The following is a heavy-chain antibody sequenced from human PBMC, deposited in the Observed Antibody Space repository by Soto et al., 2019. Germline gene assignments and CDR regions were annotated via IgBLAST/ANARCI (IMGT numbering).Heavy chain of an antibody. J-gene: IGHJ4*02. Sequence: SETLSLTGTVSGDSISTYYWSWIRQAPGKGLQWIGYTFYSGGTAYSPSLKSRVTMSLDMSKKQISLNLSSVTTADTATYFCARLQLVHKVIDYWGQGTLVTVSS. V-gene: IGHV4-59*01. D-gene: IGHD1-1*01. CDR2: TFYSGGT. CDR3: ARLQLVHKVIDY. CDR1: GDSISTYY.